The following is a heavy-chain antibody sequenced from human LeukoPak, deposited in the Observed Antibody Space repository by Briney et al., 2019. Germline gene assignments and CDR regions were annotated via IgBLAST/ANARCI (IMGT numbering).Heavy chain of an antibody. CDR2: INHSGST. Sequence: PSETLSLTCAVYGGSFSGYYWSWIRQPPGKGLEWIGEINHSGSTNYNPSLKSRVTISVDTSKNQFSLKLSSVTAADTAVYYCAREGIAARPPLGGFYYYCGMDVWGQGTTVTVSS. D-gene: IGHD6-6*01. CDR3: AREGIAARPPLGGFYYYCGMDV. J-gene: IGHJ6*02. CDR1: GGSFSGYY. V-gene: IGHV4-34*01.